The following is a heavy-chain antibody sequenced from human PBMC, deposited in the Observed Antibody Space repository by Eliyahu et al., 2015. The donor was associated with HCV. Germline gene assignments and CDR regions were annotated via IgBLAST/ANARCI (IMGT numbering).Heavy chain of an antibody. D-gene: IGHD6-6*01. Sequence: QLQLQESGPGLVKPSETLSLTCTVSGGSISSSSYYWGWIRQPPGKGLEWIGSIYYSGSTYYNPSLKSRVTISVDTSKNQFSLKLSSVTAADTAVYYCARHPFPEYSSSMGWFDPWGQGTLVTVSS. CDR2: IYYSGST. V-gene: IGHV4-39*01. CDR1: GGSISSSSYY. CDR3: ARHPFPEYSSSMGWFDP. J-gene: IGHJ5*02.